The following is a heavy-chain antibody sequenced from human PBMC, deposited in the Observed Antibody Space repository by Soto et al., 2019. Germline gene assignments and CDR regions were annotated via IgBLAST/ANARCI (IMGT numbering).Heavy chain of an antibody. CDR2: ISSRGSTI. V-gene: IGHV3-48*03. CDR1: GFTFSSDE. D-gene: IGHD3-10*01. CDR3: AWERTKNQIWVGAGLAYYDYYGMDV. J-gene: IGHJ6*01. Sequence: GGTLRLSCSASGFTFSSDEMNCARHNPGQGLRWVPYISSRGSTIYYADSVKGRFTISRDNAKNSLYLKMNSLRAEDTAVYYCAWERTKNQIWVGAGLAYYDYYGMDVWGQRTTGAASS.